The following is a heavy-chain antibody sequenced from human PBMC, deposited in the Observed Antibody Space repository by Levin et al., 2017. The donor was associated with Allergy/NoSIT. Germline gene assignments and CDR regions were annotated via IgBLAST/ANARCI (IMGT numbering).Heavy chain of an antibody. Sequence: GESLKISCKASGYTFFNTGMSWVRQAPGQGLEWMGWISTYGDTNYAQNLQGRVTMTTDTSTSTAYMELRSLRSDDTAVYYCARPIAARGLHYFDHWGQGTLVTVSS. CDR3: ARPIAARGLHYFDH. CDR1: GYTFFNTG. D-gene: IGHD6-6*01. V-gene: IGHV1-18*01. J-gene: IGHJ4*02. CDR2: ISTYGDT.